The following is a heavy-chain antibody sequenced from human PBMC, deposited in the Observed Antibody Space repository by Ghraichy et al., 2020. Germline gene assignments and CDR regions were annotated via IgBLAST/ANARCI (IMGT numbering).Heavy chain of an antibody. Sequence: GSLRLSCAASGFTFSSYAMSWVRQAPGKGLDWVSAISGSGGSTYYADSVKGRFTISRDNSKNTLYLQMNSLRAEDTAVYYCAKSIAAAGPIDYWGQGTLVTVSS. D-gene: IGHD6-13*01. CDR3: AKSIAAAGPIDY. J-gene: IGHJ4*02. CDR2: ISGSGGST. CDR1: GFTFSSYA. V-gene: IGHV3-23*01.